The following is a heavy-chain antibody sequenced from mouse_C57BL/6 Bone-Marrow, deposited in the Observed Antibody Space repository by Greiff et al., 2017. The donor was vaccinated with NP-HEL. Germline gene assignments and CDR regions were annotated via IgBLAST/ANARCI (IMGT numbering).Heavy chain of an antibody. J-gene: IGHJ1*03. CDR2: IYPGDGDT. D-gene: IGHD1-1*01. CDR3: AIDGSSPWYFDV. Sequence: QVQLKESGPELVKPGASVKISCKASGYAFSSSWMNWVKQRPGKGLEWIGRIYPGDGDTNYNGKFKGKATLTADKSSSTAYMQLSSLTSEDSAVCFCAIDGSSPWYFDVWGTGTTVTVSS. CDR1: GYAFSSSW. V-gene: IGHV1-82*01.